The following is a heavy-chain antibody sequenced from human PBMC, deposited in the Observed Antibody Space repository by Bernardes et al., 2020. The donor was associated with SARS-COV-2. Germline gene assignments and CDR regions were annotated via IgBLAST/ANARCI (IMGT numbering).Heavy chain of an antibody. J-gene: IGHJ6*02. CDR1: GYTLTELS. Sequence: APVKASCKVSGYTLTELSMHWVRQAPGKGLEWMGGFDPEDGETIYAQKFQGRVTMTEDTSTDTAYMELSSLRSEDTAVYYCATAPVVRGVKGDYYYYYGMDVWGQGTTVTVSS. D-gene: IGHD3-10*01. CDR3: ATAPVVRGVKGDYYYYYGMDV. CDR2: FDPEDGET. V-gene: IGHV1-24*01.